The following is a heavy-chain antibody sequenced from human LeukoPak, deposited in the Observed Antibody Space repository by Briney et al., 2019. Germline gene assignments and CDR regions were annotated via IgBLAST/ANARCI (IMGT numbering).Heavy chain of an antibody. CDR2: ISSSSTI. Sequence: GGSLRLSCAASGFTFSDYYMNWVRQAPGKGLEWVSSISSSSTIYYADSVKGRFTISRDNAKNSLYLQMNSLRAEDTAVYYCARRGYDFWSGYSNFDYWGQGTLVTVSS. CDR1: GFTFSDYY. J-gene: IGHJ4*02. D-gene: IGHD3-3*01. V-gene: IGHV3-69-1*01. CDR3: ARRGYDFWSGYSNFDY.